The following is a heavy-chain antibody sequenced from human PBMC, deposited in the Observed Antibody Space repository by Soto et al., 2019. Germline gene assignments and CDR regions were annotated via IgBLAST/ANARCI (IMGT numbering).Heavy chain of an antibody. V-gene: IGHV4-59*01. CDR2: IYYSGST. Sequence: SETLSLTCTVSGGSISSYYWSWIRQPPGKGLEWIGYIYYSGSTNYNPSLKSRVTISVDTSKNQFSLKLSSVTAADTAVYYCASSYQGVYNGSDPWGEGTRVTVS. J-gene: IGHJ5*02. CDR1: GGSISSYY. CDR3: ASSYQGVYNGSDP.